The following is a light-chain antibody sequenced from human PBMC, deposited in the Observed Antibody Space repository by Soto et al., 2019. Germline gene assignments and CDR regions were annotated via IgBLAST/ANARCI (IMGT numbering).Light chain of an antibody. CDR3: SSYTSSSTDV. CDR2: DVS. V-gene: IGLV2-14*03. J-gene: IGLJ1*01. CDR1: SSDVGGYNY. Sequence: QSVLTQPASVSGSPGQSITISCTGTSSDVGGYNYVSWYQHHPGKAPKLMIYDVSNRPSGVSNRFSGSKSGNTASLTISGLQAEDEADYYCSSYTSSSTDVFGTGTEVTVL.